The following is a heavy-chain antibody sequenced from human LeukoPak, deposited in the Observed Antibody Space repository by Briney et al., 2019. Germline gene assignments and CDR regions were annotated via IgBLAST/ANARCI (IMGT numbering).Heavy chain of an antibody. CDR3: ARGYCSSTSCYKGRGNYYMDV. J-gene: IGHJ6*03. CDR2: INHSGST. V-gene: IGHV4-34*01. Sequence: SETLSLTCAVYGGSFSGYYWSWIRQPPGKGLEWIREINHSGSTNYNPSLKSRVTISVDTSKNQFSLKLSSVTAADTAVYYCARGYCSSTSCYKGRGNYYMDVWGKGTTVTVSS. CDR1: GGSFSGYY. D-gene: IGHD2-2*02.